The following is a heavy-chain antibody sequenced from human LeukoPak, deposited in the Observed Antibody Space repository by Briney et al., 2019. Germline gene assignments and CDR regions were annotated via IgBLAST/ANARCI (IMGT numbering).Heavy chain of an antibody. CDR2: MYYSGST. V-gene: IGHV4-39*01. CDR1: GGSISTSRHY. CDR3: ATTVTTRYYFDY. J-gene: IGHJ4*02. D-gene: IGHD4-17*01. Sequence: SQTLTLTCTVSGGSISTSRHYWGWLRQPPGKGLEWIGSMYYSGSTYYNPSLKSRVTISVGTYKSRFALKLRSVTAADTAVYYCATTVTTRYYFDYWGQGTLVSVSS.